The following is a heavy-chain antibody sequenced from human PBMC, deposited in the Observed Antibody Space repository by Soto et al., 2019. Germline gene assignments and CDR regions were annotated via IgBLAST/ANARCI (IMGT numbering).Heavy chain of an antibody. CDR2: IIPIFGTA. CDR1: GGTFSSYA. J-gene: IGHJ6*02. Sequence: SVKVSCKASGGTFSSYAISWVRQAPGQGLEWMGGIIPIFGTANYAQKFQGRVTITADESTSTAYMELSSLRSEDTAVYYCARTPDSSSSVNYYYHYGMDVWGPATTVTVSS. D-gene: IGHD6-6*01. CDR3: ARTPDSSSSVNYYYHYGMDV. V-gene: IGHV1-69*13.